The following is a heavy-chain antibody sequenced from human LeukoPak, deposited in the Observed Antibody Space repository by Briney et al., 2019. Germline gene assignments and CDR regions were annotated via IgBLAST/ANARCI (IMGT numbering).Heavy chain of an antibody. CDR1: GFTFSSYS. V-gene: IGHV3-48*04. J-gene: IGHJ4*02. D-gene: IGHD1-26*01. CDR3: ARDLGGSSKPDY. Sequence: GGSLRLSCAASGFTFSSYSMNWVRQAPGKGLEWVSYISSSGSPIYYADSVKGRFTTSRDSAKNSLDLRMNSLRVEDTAVYYCARDLGGSSKPDYWGQGTLVTVSS. CDR2: ISSSGSPI.